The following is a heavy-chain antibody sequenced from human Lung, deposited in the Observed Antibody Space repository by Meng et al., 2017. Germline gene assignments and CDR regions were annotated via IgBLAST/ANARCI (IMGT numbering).Heavy chain of an antibody. Sequence: QVQVVQSGAEVRNPGASVQVSCNTSGYTFIRHGITWVRQAPGQGLEWMGWISVHNGNTNYAEKFQGRVTMTTDTSTNTAYMELRSLTSDDTAIYYCARDLKPEGIATEYLDYWGQGTLVTVSS. V-gene: IGHV1-18*01. J-gene: IGHJ4*02. CDR3: ARDLKPEGIATEYLDY. CDR1: GYTFIRHG. D-gene: IGHD6-13*01. CDR2: ISVHNGNT.